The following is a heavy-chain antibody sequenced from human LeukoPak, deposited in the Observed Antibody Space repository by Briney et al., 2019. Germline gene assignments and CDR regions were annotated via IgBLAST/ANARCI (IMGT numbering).Heavy chain of an antibody. V-gene: IGHV3-7*01. Sequence: GGSLRLSCAASGFTFSSYSMNWVRQAPGKGLEWVANIKQDGSETNYVDSVRGRFTISRDNAKNSLSLQMISLRAEDTALYYCARNKRADIWGQGTMVTVSS. D-gene: IGHD1/OR15-1a*01. J-gene: IGHJ3*02. CDR3: ARNKRADI. CDR1: GFTFSSYS. CDR2: IKQDGSET.